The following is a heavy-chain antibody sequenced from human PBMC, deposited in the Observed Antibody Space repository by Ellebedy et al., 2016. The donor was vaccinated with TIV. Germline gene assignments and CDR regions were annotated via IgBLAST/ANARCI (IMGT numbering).Heavy chain of an antibody. CDR3: ARGGGSNGMDV. V-gene: IGHV1-69*13. D-gene: IGHD3-16*01. CDR2: FIPIFGTA. CDR1: GGTFNNFG. Sequence: AASVKVSCKAFGGTFNNFGINWVRQAPGQGLEWMGRFIPIFGTADYAQKFQGRVTMTADGSTNTAYMELSSLRSEDTATYYCARGGGSNGMDVWGQGTTVTVSS. J-gene: IGHJ6*02.